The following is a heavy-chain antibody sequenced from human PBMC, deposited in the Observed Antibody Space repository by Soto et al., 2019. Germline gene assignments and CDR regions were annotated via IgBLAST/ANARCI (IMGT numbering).Heavy chain of an antibody. D-gene: IGHD1-7*01. CDR3: ARENSRDPKPYYYYGMDV. V-gene: IGHV4-31*03. CDR1: GGSISSGGYY. Sequence: SETLSLTCTVSGGSISSGGYYWSWIRHHPGKGLEWIGYIYYSGSTYYNPSLKSRVTISVDTSKNQFSLKLSSVTAADTAVYYCARENSRDPKPYYYYGMDVWGQGTTVTVSS. J-gene: IGHJ6*02. CDR2: IYYSGST.